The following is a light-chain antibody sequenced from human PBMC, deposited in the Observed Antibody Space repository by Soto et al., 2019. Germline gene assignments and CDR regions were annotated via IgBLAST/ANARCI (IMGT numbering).Light chain of an antibody. CDR1: QSVSSSY. J-gene: IGKJ2*01. CDR3: QQYGSSPYT. Sequence: EIVLTQSPGTLSLSPGERATLSCRASQSVSSSYLAWYQQKPGQAPRLLIYVESSRATGIPDRFSGSGSGTDFTLTISRLEPEDFAVYYCQQYGSSPYTFGQGTKLEIK. CDR2: VES. V-gene: IGKV3-20*01.